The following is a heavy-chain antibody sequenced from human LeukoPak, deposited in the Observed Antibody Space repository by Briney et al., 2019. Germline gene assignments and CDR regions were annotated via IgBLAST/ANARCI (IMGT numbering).Heavy chain of an antibody. J-gene: IGHJ5*02. Sequence: GGSLRLSCAASGFTFSSYGMSWVRQAPGKGLEWVSAISGSGGSTYYADSVKGRFTISRDNSKNTLYLQMNSLRAEDTAVYYCAKDGRPSSIAARVSGFDPWGQGTLVTVSS. CDR2: ISGSGGST. CDR1: GFTFSSYG. V-gene: IGHV3-23*01. CDR3: AKDGRPSSIAARVSGFDP. D-gene: IGHD6-6*01.